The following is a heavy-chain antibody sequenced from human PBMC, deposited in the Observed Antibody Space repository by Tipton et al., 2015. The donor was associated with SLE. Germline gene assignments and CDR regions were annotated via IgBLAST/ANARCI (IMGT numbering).Heavy chain of an antibody. V-gene: IGHV3-23*03. CDR2: IYSGGSST. J-gene: IGHJ6*03. CDR1: GFTFSSYA. CDR3: AKRREHFMVV. Sequence: SLRLSCAASGFTFSSYAMSWVRQAPGKGLEWVSVIYSGGSSTYYADSVKGRFTISRDNSKNTLYLQMNSLRAEDTAVYYCAKRREHFMVVWGKGTTFTVSS. D-gene: IGHD1-26*01.